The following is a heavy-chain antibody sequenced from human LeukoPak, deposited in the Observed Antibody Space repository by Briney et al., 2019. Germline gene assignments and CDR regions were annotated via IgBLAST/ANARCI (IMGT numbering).Heavy chain of an antibody. J-gene: IGHJ6*03. CDR1: GGSINSHY. V-gene: IGHV4-59*11. D-gene: IGHD2-15*01. CDR2: ISNSGST. Sequence: SETLSLTCTVSGGSINSHYWTWIRQSPVKGLEWIGDISNSGSTSYNPSLKSRVTISIDTSKNQFSLKLSSVTAADTAVYYCGRDALVGYFSYYYMDVWGRGTTVTVSS. CDR3: GRDALVGYFSYYYMDV.